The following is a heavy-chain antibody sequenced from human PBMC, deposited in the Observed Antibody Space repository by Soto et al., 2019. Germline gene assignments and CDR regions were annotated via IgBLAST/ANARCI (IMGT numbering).Heavy chain of an antibody. V-gene: IGHV1-69*13. CDR1: GGTFSRYA. J-gene: IGHJ4*02. D-gene: IGHD3-22*01. Sequence: SVKVSCKASGGTFSRYALSWVRQAPGQGPEWMGGIVPMFGTANYAQKFQGRVTITADESTSTAYMQLSSLRSEDTAVYYCARGVYYDSRGYYFFFWGQGTLVTVSS. CDR2: IVPMFGTA. CDR3: ARGVYYDSRGYYFFF.